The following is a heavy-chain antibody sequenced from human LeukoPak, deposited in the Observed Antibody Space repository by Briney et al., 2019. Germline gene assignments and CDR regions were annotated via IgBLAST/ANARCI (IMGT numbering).Heavy chain of an antibody. CDR2: ISSSSSYI. D-gene: IGHD7-27*01. J-gene: IGHJ4*02. CDR1: GFTFSSYS. V-gene: IGHV3-21*01. Sequence: GGSLRLSCAASGFTFSSYSMNWVRQAPGKGLEWVSSISSSSSYIYYADSVKGRFTISRDNAKNSPYLQMNSLRAEDTAVYYCARDLAWGAFDYWGQGTLVTVSS. CDR3: ARDLAWGAFDY.